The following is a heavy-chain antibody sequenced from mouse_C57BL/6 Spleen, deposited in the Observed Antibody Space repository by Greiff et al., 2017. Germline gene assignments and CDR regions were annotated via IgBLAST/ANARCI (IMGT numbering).Heavy chain of an antibody. CDR3: ARIGGYDGYYFDY. J-gene: IGHJ2*01. Sequence: VQLQQSGPGLVKPGASVKISCKASGYTFTDYYMNWVKQSHGKSLEWIGDINPNNGGTSYNQKFKGKATLTVDKSSSTAYMELRSLTSEDSAVYYCARIGGYDGYYFDYWGQGTTLTVSS. CDR1: GYTFTDYY. D-gene: IGHD2-2*01. CDR2: INPNNGGT. V-gene: IGHV1-26*01.